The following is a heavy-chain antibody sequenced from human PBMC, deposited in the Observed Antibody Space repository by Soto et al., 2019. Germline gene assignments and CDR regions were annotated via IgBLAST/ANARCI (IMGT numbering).Heavy chain of an antibody. CDR2: SNPNSGAT. V-gene: IGHV1-2*02. CDR1: GYSFIDYY. Sequence: QVHLVQSGAEVKKPGASVKVSCKTSGYSFIDYYIHWVRQAPGQGLEWMGWSNPNSGATTYAEKFRGRVTMTRERSITTAYMELGRLSSDDTPVYFGPRDMVSPIGDFDSWAQGPPVTVSS. CDR3: PRDMVSPIGDFDS. D-gene: IGHD5-12*01. J-gene: IGHJ4*02.